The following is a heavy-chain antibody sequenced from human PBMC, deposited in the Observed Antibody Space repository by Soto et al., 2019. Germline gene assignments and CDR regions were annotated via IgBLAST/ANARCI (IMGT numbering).Heavy chain of an antibody. Sequence: QVQLVQSGAEVKKPGSSVKVSCKASGGTFSSYAISWVRQAPGQGLEWMGGIIPIFGTANYAQKFQGRVTITADESTSTAYMELSSLRSKDTAVYYCARGAVAAAGMLIPNWFDPWGQGTLVTVSS. CDR2: IIPIFGTA. D-gene: IGHD6-13*01. V-gene: IGHV1-69*12. CDR1: GGTFSSYA. J-gene: IGHJ5*02. CDR3: ARGAVAAAGMLIPNWFDP.